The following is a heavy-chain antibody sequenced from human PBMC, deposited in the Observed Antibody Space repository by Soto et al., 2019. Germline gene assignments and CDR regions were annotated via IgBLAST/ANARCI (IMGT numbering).Heavy chain of an antibody. CDR2: IYHSGST. Sequence: QVQLQESGPGLVKPSGTLSLTCAVSGGSISSSNWWSWVRQPPGKGLEWIGEIYHSGSTNYNPSLKSRFTISVDKSKNQFSLKLSSVTAADTAVYYCARVGILRYFDRSFDPWGQGTLVTVSS. J-gene: IGHJ5*02. V-gene: IGHV4-4*02. D-gene: IGHD3-9*01. CDR3: ARVGILRYFDRSFDP. CDR1: GGSISSSNW.